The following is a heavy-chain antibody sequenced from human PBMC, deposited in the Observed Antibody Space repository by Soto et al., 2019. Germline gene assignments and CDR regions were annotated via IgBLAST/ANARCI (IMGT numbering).Heavy chain of an antibody. CDR2: IIPIFGTA. J-gene: IGHJ3*02. Sequence: SVKVSCKASGYTFTSYGISWVRQAPGQGLEWMGGIIPIFGTANYAQKFQGRVTITADESTSTAYMELSSLRSEDTAVYYCARGGVVVTAIGNSGSFDIWGQGTMVTVSS. V-gene: IGHV1-69*13. CDR3: ARGGVVVTAIGNSGSFDI. CDR1: GYTFTSYG. D-gene: IGHD2-21*02.